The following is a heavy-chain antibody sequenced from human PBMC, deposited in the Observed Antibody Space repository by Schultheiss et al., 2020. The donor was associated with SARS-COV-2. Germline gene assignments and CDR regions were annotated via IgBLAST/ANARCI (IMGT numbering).Heavy chain of an antibody. J-gene: IGHJ4*02. CDR2: ISSSGTTI. CDR1: GFTFSSYE. CDR3: ARAEACSGSYYYSGYFDY. Sequence: GESLKISCAASGFTFSSYEMNWVRQAPGKGLEWVSYISSSGTTIYYADSVKGRFTISRDNAKNSLYLHMNSLRAEDTAVYYCARAEACSGSYYYSGYFDYWGQGTLVTVSS. V-gene: IGHV3-48*03. D-gene: IGHD2-15*01.